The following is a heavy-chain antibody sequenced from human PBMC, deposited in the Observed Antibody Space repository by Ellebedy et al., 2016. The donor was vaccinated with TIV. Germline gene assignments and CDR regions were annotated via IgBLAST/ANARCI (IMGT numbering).Heavy chain of an antibody. V-gene: IGHV4-59*01. CDR3: ARMASGAVLVPATMNYYGMDV. J-gene: IGHJ6*02. D-gene: IGHD2-2*01. CDR2: IYYSGST. CDR1: GASISSYY. Sequence: MPGGSLRLSCTVSGASISSYYWSWIRQPPGKGLEWIGYIYYSGSTNYYPSLKSRVTMSVDTSKNQFSLKVSSVTAADTAVYYCARMASGAVLVPATMNYYGMDVWGQGTTVTVSS.